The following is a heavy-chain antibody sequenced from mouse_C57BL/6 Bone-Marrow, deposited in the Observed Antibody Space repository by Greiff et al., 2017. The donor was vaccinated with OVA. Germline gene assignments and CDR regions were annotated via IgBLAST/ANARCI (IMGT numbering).Heavy chain of an antibody. J-gene: IGHJ4*01. CDR3: AKGLRRPYAMDY. CDR1: GYTFTSYW. V-gene: IGHV1-52*01. Sequence: QVQLQQPGAELVRPGSSVKLSCKASGYTFTSYWMHWVKQRPIQGLEWIGNIDPSDSETQYNQKFKDKATLTVDKSSSTAYMQLSSLTSEDSAVYYCAKGLRRPYAMDYWGQGTSVTVSS. D-gene: IGHD2-2*01. CDR2: IDPSDSET.